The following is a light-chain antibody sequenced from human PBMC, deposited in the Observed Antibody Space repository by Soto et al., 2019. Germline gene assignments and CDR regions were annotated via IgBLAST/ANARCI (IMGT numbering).Light chain of an antibody. CDR3: QQYHSYPLT. J-gene: IGKJ4*01. Sequence: DIEMTQSPSTLSAPVGYRVTIACRASQSISISLAWYQQKPGKAPKLLIYKASGLESGVPSRFSGSGSGTEFTLTISSLQPDDFATYYCQQYHSYPLTFGGGTKVDIK. CDR2: KAS. V-gene: IGKV1-5*03. CDR1: QSISIS.